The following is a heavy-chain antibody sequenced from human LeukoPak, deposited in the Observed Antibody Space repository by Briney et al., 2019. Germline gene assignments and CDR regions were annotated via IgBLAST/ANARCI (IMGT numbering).Heavy chain of an antibody. CDR3: ARSLTGDLDWFDP. CDR1: GFTFRSDS. D-gene: IGHD7-27*01. CDR2: IRRSSRYI. J-gene: IGHJ5*02. Sequence: PGGSLRLSCAASGFTFRSDSMNWVREAPGKGLEWVSSIRRSSRYIYYADSVKGRFTVSRDNAKNTLYLQMNSLRAEDTAVYYCARSLTGDLDWFDPWGRGTLVTVSS. V-gene: IGHV3-21*01.